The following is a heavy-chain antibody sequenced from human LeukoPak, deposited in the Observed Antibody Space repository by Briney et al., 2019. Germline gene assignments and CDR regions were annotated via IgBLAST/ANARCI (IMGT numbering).Heavy chain of an antibody. V-gene: IGHV3-21*01. Sequence: GGSLRLSCAASGFTFSSNYMSWVRQAPGKGLEWVSSISSSSSYIYYADSVKSRFTISRDNAKNSLYLQMNSLRAEDTAVYYCARDFDSSGPAGNYFDYWGQGTLVTVSS. CDR3: ARDFDSSGPAGNYFDY. CDR1: GFTFSSNY. J-gene: IGHJ4*02. D-gene: IGHD3-22*01. CDR2: ISSSSSYI.